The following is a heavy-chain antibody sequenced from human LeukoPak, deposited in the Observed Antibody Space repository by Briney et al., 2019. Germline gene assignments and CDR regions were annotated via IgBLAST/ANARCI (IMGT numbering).Heavy chain of an antibody. Sequence: SETLSLTCTVSGGSISSYYWSWIRQPPGKGLEWIGYIYYSGSTNYNPSLKSRVTISVDTSKNQFSLKLSSVTAADTAVYYCARAVASYYYYYYMDVWGKGTTVTVSS. D-gene: IGHD6-19*01. V-gene: IGHV4-59*01. CDR2: IYYSGST. CDR1: GGSISSYY. CDR3: ARAVASYYYYYYMDV. J-gene: IGHJ6*03.